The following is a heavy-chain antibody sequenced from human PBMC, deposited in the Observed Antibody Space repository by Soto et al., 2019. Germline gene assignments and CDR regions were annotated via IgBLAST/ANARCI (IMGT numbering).Heavy chain of an antibody. Sequence: GGSLRLSCAASGFTFSSYWMHWVRQSPGKGLVWVSRINGDGSYTGYADSVKGRFTISRDNAKNTLYLQMNILRAEDTAVYVCARSLSTSPDYWGQGTPVIVSS. J-gene: IGHJ4*02. CDR3: ARSLSTSPDY. CDR1: GFTFSSYW. V-gene: IGHV3-74*01. CDR2: INGDGSYT. D-gene: IGHD2-2*01.